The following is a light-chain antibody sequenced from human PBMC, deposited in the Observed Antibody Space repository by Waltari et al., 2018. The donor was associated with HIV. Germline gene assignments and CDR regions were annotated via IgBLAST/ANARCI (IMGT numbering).Light chain of an antibody. CDR3: AAWDDSLSHVV. Sequence: QSVLTQPPSASGTPGQRVTISCSGSSSNIGSNYVYWYQQLPGTAPNTLIQRNNQRPSGVPDRFSGSKSGTSASLAISGLRSEDEADYYCAAWDDSLSHVVFGGGTKLTVL. CDR1: SSNIGSNY. V-gene: IGLV1-47*01. J-gene: IGLJ2*01. CDR2: RNN.